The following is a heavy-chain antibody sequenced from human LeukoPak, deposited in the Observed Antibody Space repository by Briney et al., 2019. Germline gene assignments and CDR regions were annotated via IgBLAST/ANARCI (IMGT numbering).Heavy chain of an antibody. Sequence: GGSLRLSCAASGFTFSSYAMSWVRQAPGKGLEWVSAISGSGGSTYYAVSVKGRFTISRDNSKNTLYLQMNSLRAEDTAVYYCAKDFPLYCSSTSCYAFGYWGQGTLVTVSS. D-gene: IGHD2-2*01. CDR2: ISGSGGST. V-gene: IGHV3-23*01. CDR1: GFTFSSYA. J-gene: IGHJ4*02. CDR3: AKDFPLYCSSTSCYAFGY.